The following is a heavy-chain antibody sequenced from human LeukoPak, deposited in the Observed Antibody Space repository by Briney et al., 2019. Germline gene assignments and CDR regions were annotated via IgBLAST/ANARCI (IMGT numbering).Heavy chain of an antibody. V-gene: IGHV5-51*01. Sequence: GESLKISCKGSGYTFTRFWIGWVRQMPGKGLEWIGIIYPGDSDTRYSPSFQGQVTISADKSISTAYLQWSSLKASDTAMYYCARQPEIRGSYYPEYFQHWGQGTLVTVSS. D-gene: IGHD1-26*01. J-gene: IGHJ1*01. CDR2: IYPGDSDT. CDR1: GYTFTRFW. CDR3: ARQPEIRGSYYPEYFQH.